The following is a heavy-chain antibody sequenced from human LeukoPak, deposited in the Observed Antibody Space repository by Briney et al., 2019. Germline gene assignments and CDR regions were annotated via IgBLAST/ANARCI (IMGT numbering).Heavy chain of an antibody. V-gene: IGHV3-23*01. J-gene: IGHJ4*02. CDR3: VKGFHFDW. Sequence: GGSLSLSCAASGFTSSDHAMSRAREAPAKGLRCVSSINGTGGGSYYIDSVKGRFTNCRDTSKNTLYMQMNNLRVEDTAVYYCVKGFHFDWGGQGTLVTVSS. CDR1: GFTSSDHA. CDR2: INGTGGGS.